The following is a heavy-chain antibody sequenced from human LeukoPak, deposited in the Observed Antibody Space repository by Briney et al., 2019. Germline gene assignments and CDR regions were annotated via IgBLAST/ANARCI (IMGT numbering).Heavy chain of an antibody. CDR3: ARDYGDYIGALDI. CDR1: GGSISSSY. Sequence: SETLSLTCTVSGGSISSSYWSWIRQPPGKGLEWVGYLSYTGSTNYNPSLKGRVTISADTSKNQFSLEVSSVTAADTAVYYCARDYGDYIGALDIWGLGTMVTVSS. CDR2: LSYTGST. V-gene: IGHV4-59*12. J-gene: IGHJ3*02. D-gene: IGHD4-17*01.